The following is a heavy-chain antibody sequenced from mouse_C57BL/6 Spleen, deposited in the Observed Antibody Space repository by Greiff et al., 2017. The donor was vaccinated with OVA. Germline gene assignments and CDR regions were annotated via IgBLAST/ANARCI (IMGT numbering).Heavy chain of an antibody. CDR3: ARDDYDVGPWFAY. CDR2: ISDGGSYT. V-gene: IGHV5-4*01. J-gene: IGHJ3*01. Sequence: EVKLVESGGGLVKPGGSLKLSCAASGFTFSSYAMSWVRQTPEKRLEWVATISDGGSYTYYPDNVKGRFTISSYNAKNQLYLQMSHLKSEDTAMYYCARDDYDVGPWFAYWGQGTLVTVSA. D-gene: IGHD2-4*01. CDR1: GFTFSSYA.